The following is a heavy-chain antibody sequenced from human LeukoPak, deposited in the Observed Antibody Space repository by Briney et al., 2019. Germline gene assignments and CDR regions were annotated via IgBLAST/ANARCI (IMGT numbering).Heavy chain of an antibody. D-gene: IGHD2-2*01. CDR2: INPSGGST. CDR3: ARPPCSSTSCHMGADAFDI. Sequence: ASVKVSCKASGYTFTSYYMHWVRQAPGQGLEWMGIINPSGGSTSYAQKFQGRVTMTRDTSTSTVYMELSSLRSEDTAVYYCARPPCSSTSCHMGADAFDIWGQGTMVTVSS. J-gene: IGHJ3*02. V-gene: IGHV1-46*01. CDR1: GYTFTSYY.